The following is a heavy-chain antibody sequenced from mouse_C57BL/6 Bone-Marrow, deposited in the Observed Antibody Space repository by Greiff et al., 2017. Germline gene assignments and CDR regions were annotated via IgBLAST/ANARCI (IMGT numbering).Heavy chain of an antibody. CDR2: FTMYSDAT. CDR3: ARGTGNWYFDV. D-gene: IGHD4-1*01. Sequence: QVQLQQSGAELVRPGSSVKLSCKDSYFAFMASAMHWVKQRPGHGLEWIGSFTMYSDATEYSENFKGKATLTANTSSSTAYMEISSLTSEDSAVYYCARGTGNWYFDVWGTGTTVTVSS. J-gene: IGHJ1*03. CDR1: YFAFMASA. V-gene: IGHV1-49*01.